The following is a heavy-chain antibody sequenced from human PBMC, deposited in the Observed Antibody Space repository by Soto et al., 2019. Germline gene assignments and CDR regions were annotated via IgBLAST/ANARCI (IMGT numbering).Heavy chain of an antibody. V-gene: IGHV5-51*01. J-gene: IGHJ4*02. CDR1: GYMFTNYW. CDR2: IHGGDSNT. Sequence: EVQLVQSGAEVKKPGESLKISCKGSGYMFTNYWIGWVRQMPGKGLEWMGIIHGGDSNTRYSPSFDGQVTISTDKSINTAYLQWSSLKAADSAMYYCARRVTSSTGWDYWGKGTLVNVSS. CDR3: ARRVTSSTGWDY. D-gene: IGHD6-19*01.